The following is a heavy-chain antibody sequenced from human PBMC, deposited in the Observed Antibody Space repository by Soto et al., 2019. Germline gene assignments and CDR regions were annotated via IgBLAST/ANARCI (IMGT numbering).Heavy chain of an antibody. D-gene: IGHD3-10*01. CDR1: GFTFNNAW. J-gene: IGHJ4*02. CDR3: AGRSGSSDY. V-gene: IGHV3-30*03. Sequence: PGGSLRLSCEASGFTFNNAWMSWIRQAPGKGLEWVALISYDEIDKYFADAVKGRFTISRDNSKNTLYLQMDSLRAEDTAVYYCAGRSGSSDYWGRGTLVTVSS. CDR2: ISYDEIDK.